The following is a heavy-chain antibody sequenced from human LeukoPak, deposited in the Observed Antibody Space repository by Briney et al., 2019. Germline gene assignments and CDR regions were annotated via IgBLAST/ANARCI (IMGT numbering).Heavy chain of an antibody. Sequence: ASVKVSCKASGYTFTSYAMNWVRQAPGQGLEWMGGINTNTGNPTYAQGFTGRCVFSLDTSVSTAYLQISSLKAEDTAAYYCARGSSGSLLVDFDYWGQGTLVTVSS. CDR2: INTNTGNP. CDR3: ARGSSGSLLVDFDY. V-gene: IGHV7-4-1*02. CDR1: GYTFTSYA. J-gene: IGHJ4*02. D-gene: IGHD1-26*01.